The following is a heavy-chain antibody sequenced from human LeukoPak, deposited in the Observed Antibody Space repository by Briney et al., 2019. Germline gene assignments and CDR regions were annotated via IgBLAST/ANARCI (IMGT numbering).Heavy chain of an antibody. CDR1: GGSISSYY. J-gene: IGHJ1*01. CDR3: ARDWDTGSGWYFQN. V-gene: IGHV4-4*07. D-gene: IGHD6-19*01. Sequence: SETLSLTCTVSGGSISSYYWSWIRQPVGKGLEWIGRIYTSGSTNYNPSLKSRVSMSVDTSKNQFSLKLSSVTAADTAVYYCARDWDTGSGWYFQNWGQGTLVTVSS. CDR2: IYTSGST.